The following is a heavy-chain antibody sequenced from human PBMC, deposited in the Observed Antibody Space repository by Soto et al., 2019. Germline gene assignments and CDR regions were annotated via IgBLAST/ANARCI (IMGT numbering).Heavy chain of an antibody. J-gene: IGHJ5*02. V-gene: IGHV1-46*01. D-gene: IGHD2-15*01. Sequence: GSVKVFFRASGYPFTSYYVHWVRQAPGQGLEWMGIINPSGGSTSYAQKFQGRVTMTRDTSTSTVYMELSSLRSEDTAVYYCARGLRRIVVVVAALFNWFDPWGQGTMVTVSS. CDR2: INPSGGST. CDR1: GYPFTSYY. CDR3: ARGLRRIVVVVAALFNWFDP.